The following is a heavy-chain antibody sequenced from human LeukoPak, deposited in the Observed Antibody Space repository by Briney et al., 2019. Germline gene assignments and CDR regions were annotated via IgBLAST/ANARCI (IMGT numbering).Heavy chain of an antibody. D-gene: IGHD3-10*01. CDR3: TTLYGSGSYD. V-gene: IGHV3-15*01. CDR1: GFGFTSAW. CDR2: IKRKTDGGTT. J-gene: IGHJ4*02. Sequence: GGSPRLSCAASGFGFTSAWMSWVRQAPGKGLEWVGQIKRKTDGGTTDHAAPVKGRFTISRDDSKNTLYLQMNSLKIEDTAVYYCTTLYGSGSYDWGQGTLVTVSS.